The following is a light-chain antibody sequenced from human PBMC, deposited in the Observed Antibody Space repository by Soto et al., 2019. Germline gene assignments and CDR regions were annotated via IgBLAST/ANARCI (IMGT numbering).Light chain of an antibody. CDR3: ATWDGGLNPGGV. V-gene: IGLV1-44*01. J-gene: IGLJ1*01. CDR2: DNN. Sequence: QSVLTQPPSASGTPGQRVTISCSGSNSNIGSNTVNWYQQLPGAAPKLLIYDNNQRPSGIPDRFSGSKSGTSATLGIAGLQTGDEADYYCATWDGGLNPGGVFGTGTKVTVL. CDR1: NSNIGSNT.